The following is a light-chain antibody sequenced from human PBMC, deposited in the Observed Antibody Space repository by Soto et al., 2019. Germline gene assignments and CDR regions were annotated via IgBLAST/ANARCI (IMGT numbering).Light chain of an antibody. Sequence: AIRMTQSPSSLSASTGDRVTITCRASQGISNYLAWYQQKPGKAPRLLIYDASTLQSGVPSRFSGSRSGTEFTLTISSLQPEDFATYYCQQLNGYLALTFGGGTKVDIK. CDR3: QQLNGYLALT. V-gene: IGKV1-8*01. CDR1: QGISNY. J-gene: IGKJ4*01. CDR2: DAS.